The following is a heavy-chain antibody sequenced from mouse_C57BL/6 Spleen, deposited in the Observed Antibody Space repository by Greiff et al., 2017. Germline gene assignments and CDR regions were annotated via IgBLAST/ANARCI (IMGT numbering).Heavy chain of an antibody. CDR1: GYTFTSYW. D-gene: IGHD1-1*01. V-gene: IGHV1-7*01. J-gene: IGHJ2*01. Sequence: QVQLQQSGAELAKPGASVKLSCKASGYTFTSYWMHWVKQRPGQGLEWIGYINPSSGYTKYNQKFKDKATLTADKSSSTAYMQLSSLTYEDSAVYYCARGYYGSSYVFDYRGQGTTLTVSS. CDR2: INPSSGYT. CDR3: ARGYYGSSYVFDY.